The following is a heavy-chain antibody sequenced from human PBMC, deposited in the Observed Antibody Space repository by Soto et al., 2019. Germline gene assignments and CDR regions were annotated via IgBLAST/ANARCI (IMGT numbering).Heavy chain of an antibody. Sequence: ASVKVSCKASGYTFTSYGISWVRQAPGQGLEWMGWISAYNGNTNYAQKLQGRVTMTTDTSTSTAYMELRSLRSDDTAVYYCAREMYYDSSGLSDYWGQGTLVTVSS. CDR1: GYTFTSYG. J-gene: IGHJ4*02. D-gene: IGHD3-22*01. CDR3: AREMYYDSSGLSDY. V-gene: IGHV1-18*01. CDR2: ISAYNGNT.